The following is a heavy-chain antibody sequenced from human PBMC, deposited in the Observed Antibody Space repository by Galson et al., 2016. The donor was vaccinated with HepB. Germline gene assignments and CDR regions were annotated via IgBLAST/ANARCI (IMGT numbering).Heavy chain of an antibody. D-gene: IGHD3-3*01. Sequence: ETLSLTCTVSGDSISSNSYYWGWIRQPPRKGLEWIGEIYHSGSTNYNPSLKSRVTISVDKSKNQFSLRLTSVTAADTAVYYCARSPPWSGYFDSWGQGTLVTVTS. CDR2: IYHSGST. CDR1: GDSISSNSYY. J-gene: IGHJ4*02. V-gene: IGHV4-39*07. CDR3: ARSPPWSGYFDS.